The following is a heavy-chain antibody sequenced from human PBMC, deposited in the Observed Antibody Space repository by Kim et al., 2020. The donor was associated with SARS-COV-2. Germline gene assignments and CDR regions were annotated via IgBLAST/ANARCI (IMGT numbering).Heavy chain of an antibody. CDR2: ISWHSGSI. Sequence: GGSLRLSCAASGFTFDDYAMHWVRQAPGKGLEWVSGISWHSGSIGYADSVKGRFTISRDNAKNSLYLQMNSLRAEDTALYYCEKESSGFYYGMDVWGQGT. J-gene: IGHJ6*02. CDR1: GFTFDDYA. D-gene: IGHD3-10*01. V-gene: IGHV3-9*01. CDR3: EKESSGFYYGMDV.